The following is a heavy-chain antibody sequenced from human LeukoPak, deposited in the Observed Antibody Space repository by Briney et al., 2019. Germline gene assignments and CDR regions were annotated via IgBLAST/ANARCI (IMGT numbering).Heavy chain of an antibody. Sequence: PGRSLRLSCAASGFTFDDYAMHWVRQAPGKGLEWVSGISWNSGSIGYADSVKGRFTISRDNAKNSLYLQMNSLRAEDTAVYYCTRVRVVVPSAFDYCDFWGQGTLVTVSS. D-gene: IGHD2-2*01. V-gene: IGHV3-9*01. CDR1: GFTFDDYA. J-gene: IGHJ4*02. CDR3: TRVRVVVPSAFDYCDF. CDR2: ISWNSGSI.